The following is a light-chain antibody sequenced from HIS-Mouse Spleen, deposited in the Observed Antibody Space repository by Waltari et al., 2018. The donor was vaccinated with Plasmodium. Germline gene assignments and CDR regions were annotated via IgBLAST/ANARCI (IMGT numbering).Light chain of an antibody. CDR2: EDS. J-gene: IGLJ3*02. Sequence: SYELTQPPSVSVYPGQTARITCSGDALPQKYAYWYQQKSGQAPVLVIYEDSKRPSGMPERFSGSSSGTIATWTISGAKVEDEADYYCYSTDSSGNHRVFGGGTKLTVL. CDR3: YSTDSSGNHRV. CDR1: ALPQKY. V-gene: IGLV3-10*01.